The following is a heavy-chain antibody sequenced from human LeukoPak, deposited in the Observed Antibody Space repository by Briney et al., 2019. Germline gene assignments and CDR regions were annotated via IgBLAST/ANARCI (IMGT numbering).Heavy chain of an antibody. CDR3: ARVGALPVTTCSGVDYFEY. V-gene: IGHV1-2*02. Sequence: ASVKVSCKASGYTFTGYYMHWVRQAPGQGLEWMGWINPNSGGTNYAQKFQGRVTMTRDTSISTAYMELSRLRSDDTAVYYCARVGALPVTTCSGVDYFEYWGQGTLVTVSS. D-gene: IGHD4-17*01. CDR2: INPNSGGT. J-gene: IGHJ4*02. CDR1: GYTFTGYY.